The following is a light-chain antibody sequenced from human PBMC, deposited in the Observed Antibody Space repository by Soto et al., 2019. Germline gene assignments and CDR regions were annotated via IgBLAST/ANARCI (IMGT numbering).Light chain of an antibody. J-gene: IGLJ2*01. Sequence: QSVLTQPPSVSAAPGQKVTISCSGSSSNIGNNYVSWYRQLPGTAPKLLICDNNKRPSGIPDRFSGSKSGTSATLGITGLQTGDEADYYCGTWDSSLSALVFGGGTKLTVL. V-gene: IGLV1-51*01. CDR1: SSNIGNNY. CDR3: GTWDSSLSALV. CDR2: DNN.